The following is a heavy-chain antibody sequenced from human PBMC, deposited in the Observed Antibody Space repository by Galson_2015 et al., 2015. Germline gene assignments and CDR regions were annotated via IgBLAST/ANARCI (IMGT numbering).Heavy chain of an antibody. J-gene: IGHJ5*02. CDR2: INHSGST. CDR1: GGSFSGYY. CDR3: ASRHCSSTSCYFWFDP. V-gene: IGHV4-34*01. Sequence: SETLSLTCAVYGGSFSGYYWSWIRQPPGKGLEWIGEINHSGSTNYNPSLKSRVTISVDTSKNQFSLKLSSVTAADTAVYYCASRHCSSTSCYFWFDPWGQGTLVTVSS. D-gene: IGHD2-2*01.